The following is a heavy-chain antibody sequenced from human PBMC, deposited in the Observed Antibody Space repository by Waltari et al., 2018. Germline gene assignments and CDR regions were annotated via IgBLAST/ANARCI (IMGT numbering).Heavy chain of an antibody. D-gene: IGHD3-3*01. CDR2: INHSGSN. CDR3: ARRKGRFLARHWFDP. J-gene: IGHJ5*02. V-gene: IGHV4-34*01. CDR1: GGSFSGYY. Sequence: QVQLQQWGAGLLKPSETLSLTCAVYGGSFSGYYWSWIRQPPGKGLEWIGEINHSGSNNYNPSLKSRVTISVDTSKNQFSLKLSSVTAADTAVYYCARRKGRFLARHWFDPWGQGTLVIVSS.